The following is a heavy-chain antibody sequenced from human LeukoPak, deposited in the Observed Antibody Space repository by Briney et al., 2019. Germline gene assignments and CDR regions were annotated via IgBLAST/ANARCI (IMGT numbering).Heavy chain of an antibody. Sequence: ASVKVSCKASGYTFASYGISWVRQAPGQGLEWMGWISAYNGNTNYAQKLQGRVTMTRNTSISTAYMELSSLRSEDTAVYYCARGEGVYYYYMDVWGEGTTVTVSS. CDR2: ISAYNGNT. J-gene: IGHJ6*03. CDR3: ARGEGVYYYYMDV. V-gene: IGHV1-18*01. D-gene: IGHD3-10*01. CDR1: GYTFASYG.